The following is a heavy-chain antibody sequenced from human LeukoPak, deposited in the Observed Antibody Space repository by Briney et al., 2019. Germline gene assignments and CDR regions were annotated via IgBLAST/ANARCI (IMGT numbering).Heavy chain of an antibody. V-gene: IGHV4-59*01. Sequence: SETLSLACTVSGGSIRSYYWSWIRQPPGKGLEWIGYIYYSGSTNYNPSLKSRVTISVDTSKKQFSLKLSSVTAADTAVYYCARSDYYDILTGYFEEDYYYMDVWGKGTTVTVSS. CDR1: GGSIRSYY. J-gene: IGHJ6*03. D-gene: IGHD3-9*01. CDR2: IYYSGST. CDR3: ARSDYYDILTGYFEEDYYYMDV.